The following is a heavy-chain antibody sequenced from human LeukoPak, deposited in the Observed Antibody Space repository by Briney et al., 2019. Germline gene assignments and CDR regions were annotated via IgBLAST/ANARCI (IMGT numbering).Heavy chain of an antibody. Sequence: GRSLRLYCAASGFTFDDYAMHWVRQAPGNGLEWVSVISWNSGSIGYADSVKGRFTISRDNAKNSLYLQMNSLRAEDTALYYCAKDLARQHYYYYGMDVWGQGTTVTVSS. D-gene: IGHD5-18*01. CDR3: AKDLARQHYYYYGMDV. CDR1: GFTFDDYA. V-gene: IGHV3-9*01. J-gene: IGHJ6*02. CDR2: ISWNSGSI.